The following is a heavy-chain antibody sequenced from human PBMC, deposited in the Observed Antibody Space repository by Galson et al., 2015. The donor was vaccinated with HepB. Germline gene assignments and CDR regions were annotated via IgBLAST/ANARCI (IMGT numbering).Heavy chain of an antibody. CDR2: ISAYNGNT. V-gene: IGHV1-18*04. Sequence: SVKVSCKASGYTFTSYGISWVRQAPGQGLEWVGWISAYNGNTNYAQKLQGRVTMTTDTSTSTAYMELRSLRSDDTAVYYCARDMDLDGAFDIWGQGTMVTVSS. J-gene: IGHJ3*02. CDR1: GYTFTSYG. D-gene: IGHD1-1*01. CDR3: ARDMDLDGAFDI.